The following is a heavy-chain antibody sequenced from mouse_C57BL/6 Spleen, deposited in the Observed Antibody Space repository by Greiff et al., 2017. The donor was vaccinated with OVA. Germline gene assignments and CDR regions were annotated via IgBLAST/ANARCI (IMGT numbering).Heavy chain of an antibody. CDR3: AREGDNWGPVDY. CDR2: IYPRDGST. Sequence: VMLVESDAELVKPGASVKISCKVSGYTFTDHTIHWTKQRPEQGLEWIGYIYPRDGSTKYNEKFKGKATLTADKSSSTAYMQLNSLTSEDSAVYFCAREGDNWGPVDYWGQGTTLTVSS. J-gene: IGHJ2*01. V-gene: IGHV1-78*01. D-gene: IGHD4-1*01. CDR1: GYTFTDHT.